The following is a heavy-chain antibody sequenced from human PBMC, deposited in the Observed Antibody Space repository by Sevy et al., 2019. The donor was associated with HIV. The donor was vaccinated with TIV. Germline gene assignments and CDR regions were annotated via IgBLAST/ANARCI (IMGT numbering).Heavy chain of an antibody. CDR1: GFTFSSYS. J-gene: IGHJ4*02. D-gene: IGHD3-10*01. CDR2: INGGGRSI. CDR3: ARDYKGDELAIDY. Sequence: GGSPRLSCAASGFTFSSYSMNWVRQAPGKGLEWVSYINGGGRSIYYADSVKGRFTISRDNAKNSLYLQMNSLRDEDTAVYYCARDYKGDELAIDYWGQGTLVTVSS. V-gene: IGHV3-48*02.